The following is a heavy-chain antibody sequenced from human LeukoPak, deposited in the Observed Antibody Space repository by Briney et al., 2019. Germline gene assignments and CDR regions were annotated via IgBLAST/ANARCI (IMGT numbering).Heavy chain of an antibody. CDR2: ISSSSSYI. D-gene: IGHD6-6*01. CDR3: ARGYSSSSPGDY. CDR1: GFTFSSYS. J-gene: IGHJ4*02. Sequence: GGSLRLSCAASGFTFSSYSKNWVRQAPGKGLEWVSSISSSSSYIYYADSVKGRFTISRDNAKNSLYLQMNSLRAEDTAVYYCARGYSSSSPGDYWGQGTLVTVSS. V-gene: IGHV3-21*01.